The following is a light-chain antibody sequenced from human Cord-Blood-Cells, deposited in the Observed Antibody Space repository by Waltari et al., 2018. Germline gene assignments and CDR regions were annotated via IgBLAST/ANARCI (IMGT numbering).Light chain of an antibody. CDR1: SNNVGNQG. V-gene: IGLV10-54*01. J-gene: IGLJ3*02. CDR2: RNN. CDR3: SAWDSSLSAWV. Sequence: QAGLTQPPSVSKGLRQTATLTCTGNSNNVGNQGAAWLQQHQGHPPKLLSYRNNNRRAGIARGLSGSRSGNTASLTITGLQPEDEADYYCSAWDSSLSAWVFGGGTKLTVL.